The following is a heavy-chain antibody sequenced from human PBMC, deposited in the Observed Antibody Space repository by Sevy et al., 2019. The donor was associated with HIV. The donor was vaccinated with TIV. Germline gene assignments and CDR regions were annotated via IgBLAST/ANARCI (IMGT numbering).Heavy chain of an antibody. D-gene: IGHD3-22*01. V-gene: IGHV4-39*01. Sequence: SETLSLTCTVSGGSISSSSYYWGWIRQPPGKGLEWIGSIYYSGSTYYNPSLKSRVTISVDTSKNQFSLKLSSVTAADTAVYYCARHHYDSSGYFPGGAFDIWGQGTMVTVSS. CDR3: ARHHYDSSGYFPGGAFDI. CDR2: IYYSGST. J-gene: IGHJ3*02. CDR1: GGSISSSSYY.